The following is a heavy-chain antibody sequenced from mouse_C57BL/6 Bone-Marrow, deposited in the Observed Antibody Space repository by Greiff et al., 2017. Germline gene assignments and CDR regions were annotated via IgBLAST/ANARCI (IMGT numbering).Heavy chain of an antibody. V-gene: IGHV1-55*01. CDR1: GYTFTSYW. Sequence: QVQLQQPGAELVKPGASVKMSCKASGYTFTSYWITWVKQRPGQGLEWIGDLYPGSGSTNYNEKFKSKVTLTVDTSSSTAYIQLSSLTSEYSAVYYCARSYYGSSYWYFDVWGTGTTVTVSS. CDR3: ARSYYGSSYWYFDV. D-gene: IGHD1-1*01. CDR2: LYPGSGST. J-gene: IGHJ1*03.